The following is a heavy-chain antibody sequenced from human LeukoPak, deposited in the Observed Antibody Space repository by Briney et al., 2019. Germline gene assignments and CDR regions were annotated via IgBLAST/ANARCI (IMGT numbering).Heavy chain of an antibody. Sequence: ASVKVSCKASGYTFTSYDINWVRQATGQGPEWMGWMNPNSGNTGYAQKFQGRVTMTRNTSISTAYMELSSLRSEDTAVYYCARGLYYDFWSGYYGDYYYGMDVWGQGTTVTVSS. J-gene: IGHJ6*02. CDR2: MNPNSGNT. D-gene: IGHD3-3*01. CDR3: ARGLYYDFWSGYYGDYYYGMDV. CDR1: GYTFTSYD. V-gene: IGHV1-8*01.